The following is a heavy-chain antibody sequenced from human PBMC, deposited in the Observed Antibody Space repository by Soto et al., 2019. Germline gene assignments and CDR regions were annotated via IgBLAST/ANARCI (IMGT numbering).Heavy chain of an antibody. Sequence: LSLTCTVSGGSIISYYWSWIRQPPGKGLEWIGYIYYSGSTNYNPSLKSRVTISVDTSKNQFSLKLSSVTAADTAVYYCARDSGVEYYDFWIGYYRDDGNDAFDIWGQGTLVTVSS. CDR3: ARDSGVEYYDFWIGYYRDDGNDAFDI. CDR2: IYYSGST. CDR1: GGSIISYY. J-gene: IGHJ3*02. V-gene: IGHV4-59*01. D-gene: IGHD3-3*01.